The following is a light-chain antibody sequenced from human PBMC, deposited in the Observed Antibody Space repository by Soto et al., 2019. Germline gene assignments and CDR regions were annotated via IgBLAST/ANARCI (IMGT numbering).Light chain of an antibody. CDR2: GAS. CDR1: QGISST. V-gene: IGKV1D-13*01. Sequence: AIQLTQPPSSLSASLGEGVTITCRASQGISSTLAWYQQKPGKAPKLLIYGASTLESGVPSRFSGSGSGTDFTLTISSLQPEDFATYYCQQFNNYAITFGQGTGLEI. J-gene: IGKJ5*01. CDR3: QQFNNYAIT.